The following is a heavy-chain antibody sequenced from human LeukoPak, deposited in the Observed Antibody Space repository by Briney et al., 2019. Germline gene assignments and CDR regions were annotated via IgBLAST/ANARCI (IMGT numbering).Heavy chain of an antibody. J-gene: IGHJ4*02. CDR2: ISYDGSNK. Sequence: PGGSLRLSCAASGFTFSSYAMHWVRQAPGKGLEWVAVISYDGSNKYYADSVKGRFTISRDNSKNTLYLQMNSLRAEDTAVYYCAKEGVDYYDSSGYYYFDYWGQGTLVTVSS. V-gene: IGHV3-30-3*01. D-gene: IGHD3-22*01. CDR1: GFTFSSYA. CDR3: AKEGVDYYDSSGYYYFDY.